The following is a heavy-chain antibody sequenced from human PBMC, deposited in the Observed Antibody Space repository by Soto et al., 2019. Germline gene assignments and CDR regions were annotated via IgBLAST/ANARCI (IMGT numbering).Heavy chain of an antibody. J-gene: IGHJ4*02. CDR1: GGSISSGDYY. CDR2: IYYSGST. Sequence: SETLSLTCTVSGGSISSGDYYWSWIRQPPGKGLEWIGYIYYSGSTYYNPSLKSRVTISVDTSKNQFSLKLSSVTAADTAVYYCARDRGGWHFDYWGQGTLVTVSS. CDR3: ARDRGGWHFDY. V-gene: IGHV4-30-4*01. D-gene: IGHD6-19*01.